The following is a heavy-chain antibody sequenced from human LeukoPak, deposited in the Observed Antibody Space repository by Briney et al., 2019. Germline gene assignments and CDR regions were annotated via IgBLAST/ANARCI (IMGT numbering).Heavy chain of an antibody. CDR2: ITPIFGAA. Sequence: SVKVSCKASGGTFSSYPFTWVRQAPGQGLEWMGEITPIFGAANYAQTFQGRVTITADESTSTVFMELSSLRSNDTAFYYCARNSRVASTSGLNYWGQGTLVTVSS. J-gene: IGHJ4*02. CDR1: GGTFSSYP. D-gene: IGHD4-23*01. V-gene: IGHV1-69*13. CDR3: ARNSRVASTSGLNY.